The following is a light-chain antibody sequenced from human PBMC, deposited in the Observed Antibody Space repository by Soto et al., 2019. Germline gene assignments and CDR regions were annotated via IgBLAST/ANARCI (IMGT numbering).Light chain of an antibody. V-gene: IGKV3-20*01. CDR2: AAS. Sequence: ELVLTQSPGTLSLSPGESATLSCRASQSMRSSYLAWYQQKPGQAPRLLIYAASDRATGLPDRFSGSGSGTDFTLTISRLEPEDFAMYYCHGQDFGTSPVYSFGQGTKLEI. J-gene: IGKJ2*01. CDR3: HGQDFGTSPVYS. CDR1: QSMRSSY.